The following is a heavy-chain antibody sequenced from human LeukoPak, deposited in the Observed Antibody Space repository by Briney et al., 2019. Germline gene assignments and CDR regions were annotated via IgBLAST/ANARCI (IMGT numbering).Heavy chain of an antibody. D-gene: IGHD3-22*01. V-gene: IGHV1-46*01. Sequence: ASVKVSCKASGYTFTSYYMHWVRQAPGQGLEWMGIINPSGGSTSYAQKFQGRVTMTDTSTSTVYMELSSLRSEDTAVYYCARDGSTYYYDSSGYYSSAEYFQHWGQGTLVTVSS. CDR1: GYTFTSYY. J-gene: IGHJ1*01. CDR2: INPSGGST. CDR3: ARDGSTYYYDSSGYYSSAEYFQH.